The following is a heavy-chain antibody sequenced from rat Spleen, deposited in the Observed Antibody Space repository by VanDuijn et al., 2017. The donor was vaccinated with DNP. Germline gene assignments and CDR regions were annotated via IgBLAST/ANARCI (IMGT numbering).Heavy chain of an antibody. CDR1: GFTFSDYN. Sequence: EVQLVESGGDLVQPGRSLKLSCAASGFTFSDYNMAWVRQAPTQGLELVAYISFDVGITYDGDSVKGRFTISRDNAKNTLYLQMNSLTSENMATYYCARPHYYSSGGFAYWGQGTLVTVSS. V-gene: IGHV5-22*01. CDR2: ISFDVGIT. CDR3: ARPHYYSSGGFAY. D-gene: IGHD1-1*01. J-gene: IGHJ3*01.